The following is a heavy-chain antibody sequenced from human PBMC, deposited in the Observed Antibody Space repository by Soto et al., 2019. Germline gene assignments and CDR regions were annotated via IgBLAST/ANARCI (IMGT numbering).Heavy chain of an antibody. CDR3: ARXSGWYERESYYYYGMDV. CDR1: GYTFTSYG. V-gene: IGHV1-18*01. CDR2: ISAYNGNT. Sequence: ASVKVSCKASGYTFTSYGISWVRQAPGQGLEWMGWISAYNGNTNYAQKLQGRVTMTTDTSTSTAYMELRSLRSDDTAVYYCARXSGWYERESYYYYGMDVWGQGTTVTVSS. D-gene: IGHD6-19*01. J-gene: IGHJ6*02.